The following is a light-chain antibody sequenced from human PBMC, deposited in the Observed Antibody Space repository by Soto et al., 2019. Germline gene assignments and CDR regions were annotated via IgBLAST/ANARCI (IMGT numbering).Light chain of an antibody. J-gene: IGKJ1*01. Sequence: IVLTQSPGTLSLSPGERATLSCGASHSVSSSYLAWYQQKPGQAPRLLIYGASSRATGIPDRFSGSGSGTDFTLTITRLEPEDFAVYYCQQYGSSPRTFGQGTKVDIK. CDR3: QQYGSSPRT. CDR1: HSVSSSY. V-gene: IGKV3-20*01. CDR2: GAS.